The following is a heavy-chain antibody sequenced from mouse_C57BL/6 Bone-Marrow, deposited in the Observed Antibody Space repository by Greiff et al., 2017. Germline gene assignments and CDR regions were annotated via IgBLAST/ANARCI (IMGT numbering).Heavy chain of an antibody. CDR3: ARSNYYGSSSNWYFDV. V-gene: IGHV5-12*01. D-gene: IGHD1-1*01. Sequence: EVKLMESGGGLVQPGGSLKLSCAASGFTFSDYYMYWVRQTPEKRLEWVAYISNGGGSTYYPDTVKGRFTISRDNAKNTLYLQMGRLKSGDTAMYYCARSNYYGSSSNWYFDVWGTGTTVTVSS. CDR2: ISNGGGST. J-gene: IGHJ1*03. CDR1: GFTFSDYY.